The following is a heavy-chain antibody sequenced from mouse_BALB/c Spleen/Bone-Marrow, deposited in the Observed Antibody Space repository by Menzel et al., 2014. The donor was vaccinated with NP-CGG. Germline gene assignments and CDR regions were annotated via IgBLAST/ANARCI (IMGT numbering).Heavy chain of an antibody. CDR2: INPYNDGT. CDR3: ARWRYPYAMDY. Sequence: VQLQQSGPEPVKPGASVKMSCKASGYTFTSYVMHWVKQKPGQGLEWIGYINPYNDGTKYNEKFKGKATLTSDKSSSTAYMELSSLTSEDSAVYYCARWRYPYAMDYWGQGTSVTVSS. D-gene: IGHD2-12*01. CDR1: GYTFTSYV. J-gene: IGHJ4*01. V-gene: IGHV1-14*01.